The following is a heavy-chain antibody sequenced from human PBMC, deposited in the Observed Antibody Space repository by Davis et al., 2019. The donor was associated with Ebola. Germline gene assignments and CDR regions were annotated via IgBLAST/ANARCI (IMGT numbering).Heavy chain of an antibody. V-gene: IGHV4-34*01. CDR3: ASGGYVSPFDY. CDR2: INHSGST. D-gene: IGHD5-12*01. Sequence: SETLSLTCTVSGGSISGYYWSWIRQPPGKGLEWIGEINHSGSTNYNPSLKSRVTISVDTSKNQFSLKLSSVTAADTAVYYCASGGYVSPFDYWGQGTLVTVSS. CDR1: GGSISGYY. J-gene: IGHJ4*02.